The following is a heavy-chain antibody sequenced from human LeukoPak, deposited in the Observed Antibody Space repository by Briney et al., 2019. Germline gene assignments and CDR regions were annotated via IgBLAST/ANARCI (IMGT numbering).Heavy chain of an antibody. CDR1: GGTFSSYA. CDR2: IIPIFGTA. D-gene: IGHD3-22*01. CDR3: ARLNYYDSSGPFQH. J-gene: IGHJ1*01. V-gene: IGHV1-69*05. Sequence: ASVRVSCKASGGTFSSYAISWVRQAPGQGLEWMGGIIPIFGTANYAQKFQGRVTITTDESTSTAYMELSSLRSEDTAVYYCARLNYYDSSGPFQHWGQGTLVTVSS.